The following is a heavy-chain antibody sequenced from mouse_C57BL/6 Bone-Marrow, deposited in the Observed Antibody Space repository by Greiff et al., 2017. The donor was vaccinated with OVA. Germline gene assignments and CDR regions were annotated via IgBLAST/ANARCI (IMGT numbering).Heavy chain of an antibody. J-gene: IGHJ2*01. CDR1: GFTFTNYY. D-gene: IGHD1-1*01. V-gene: IGHV7-3*01. CDR3: ARYKGRVAVDYFDY. CDR2: IRNKPNGSTT. Sequence: EVKLVESGGGLVQPGDSLSLSCAASGFTFTNYYMSWVRQPPGNALEWLAFIRNKPNGSTTEYSASVKGRFTISRDNSQSILYLQMNALRAEDSATYYCARYKGRVAVDYFDYWGRGTALTVSS.